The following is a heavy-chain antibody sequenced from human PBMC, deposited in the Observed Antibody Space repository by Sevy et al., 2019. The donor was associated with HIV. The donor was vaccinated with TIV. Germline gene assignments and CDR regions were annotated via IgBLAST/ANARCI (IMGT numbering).Heavy chain of an antibody. J-gene: IGHJ4*02. Sequence: ASVKVSCKASGYTFTTYNIVWVRQAPGQGLEWLAWMSPYNGNKTYPQRVQGRVTMTTDTFTDTAFLELRSLEFDDTATYYCASGSTSWYDYWGQGTLVTVSS. CDR1: GYTFTTYN. D-gene: IGHD1-26*01. CDR2: MSPYNGNK. V-gene: IGHV1-18*01. CDR3: ASGSTSWYDY.